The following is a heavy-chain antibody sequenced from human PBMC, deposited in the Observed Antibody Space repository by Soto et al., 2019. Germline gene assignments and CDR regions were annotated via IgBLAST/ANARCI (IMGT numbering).Heavy chain of an antibody. Sequence: SETLSLTCTVSGGSISSGDYYWSWIRQPPGKGLEWIGYIYYSGSTYYNPSLKSRVTISVDTSKNQFSLKLSSVTAADTAVYYCARDGAEGNYDYVWGSYRPNWFDPWGQGTLVTVSS. J-gene: IGHJ5*02. V-gene: IGHV4-30-4*01. D-gene: IGHD3-16*02. CDR3: ARDGAEGNYDYVWGSYRPNWFDP. CDR2: IYYSGST. CDR1: GGSISSGDYY.